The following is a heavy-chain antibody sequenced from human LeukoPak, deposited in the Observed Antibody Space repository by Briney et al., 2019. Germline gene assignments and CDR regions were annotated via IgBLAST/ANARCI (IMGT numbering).Heavy chain of an antibody. V-gene: IGHV3-21*01. CDR1: GFTFSSYS. J-gene: IGHJ3*02. CDR3: ARVQAHAFDI. Sequence: GGSLRLSCAASGFTFSSYSMNWVRQAPGKGLEWVSSISSSSSYIYYADSVKGRFTISRDNAKNTLYLQMNSLRAEDTAVYYCARVQAHAFDIWGQGTMVTVSS. CDR2: ISSSSSYI.